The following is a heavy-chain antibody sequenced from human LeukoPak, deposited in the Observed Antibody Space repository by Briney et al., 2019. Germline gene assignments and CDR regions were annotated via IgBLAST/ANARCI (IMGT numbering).Heavy chain of an antibody. CDR2: IKSKTDGGTT. J-gene: IGHJ4*02. Sequence: GGSLRLSCAASGFTFSNAWMSWVRQAPGKGLEWVGRIKSKTDGGTTDYAAPVKGRFTISRDDSKNTLYLQVNSLKTEDTAVYYCTTGGVLRYFDPTYYFDYWGQGTLVTVSS. CDR3: TTGGVLRYFDPTYYFDY. V-gene: IGHV3-15*01. D-gene: IGHD3-9*01. CDR1: GFTFSNAW.